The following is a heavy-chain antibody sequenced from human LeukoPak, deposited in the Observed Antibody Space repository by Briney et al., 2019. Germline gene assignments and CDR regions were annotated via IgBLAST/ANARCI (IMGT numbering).Heavy chain of an antibody. CDR2: INHSGST. CDR1: GYSISNGYH. V-gene: IGHV4-38-2*02. D-gene: IGHD3-10*01. Sequence: SETLSLTCAVSGYSISNGYHWGWIRQPPEKGLEWIGSINHSGSTYYNPSLKSRVTISVDTSKNQFSLKLNSVTAADTAVYYCARDSGYDPGWFDPWGQGTLVLVSS. CDR3: ARDSGYDPGWFDP. J-gene: IGHJ5*02.